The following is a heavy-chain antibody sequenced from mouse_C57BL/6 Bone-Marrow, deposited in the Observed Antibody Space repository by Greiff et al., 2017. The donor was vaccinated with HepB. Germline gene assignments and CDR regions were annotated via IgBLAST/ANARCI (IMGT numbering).Heavy chain of an antibody. Sequence: EVQLVESGGDLVKPGGSLKLSCAASGFTFSSYGMSWVRQTPDKRLEWVATISSGGSYTYYPDSVKGRFTISRDNAKNTLYLQMSSLKSEDTAMYYCARPFPPWGQGTLVTVSA. CDR3: ARPFPP. CDR2: ISSGGSYT. V-gene: IGHV5-6*01. J-gene: IGHJ3*01. CDR1: GFTFSSYG.